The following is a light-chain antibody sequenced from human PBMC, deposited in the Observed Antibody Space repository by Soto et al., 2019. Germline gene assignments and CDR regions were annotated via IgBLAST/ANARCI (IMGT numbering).Light chain of an antibody. CDR2: GAS. CDR3: QHYGSSSWT. V-gene: IGKV3-20*01. Sequence: EIVLTQSPGTLSLSPGERATLSCRASQSVSSDYLAWYQQQKPDQAPRLLIYGASSRAAGVPDRFSGSVSGTVFTLAISRLEPEDCAVYYCQHYGSSSWTFGQGTKV. CDR1: QSVSSDY. J-gene: IGKJ1*01.